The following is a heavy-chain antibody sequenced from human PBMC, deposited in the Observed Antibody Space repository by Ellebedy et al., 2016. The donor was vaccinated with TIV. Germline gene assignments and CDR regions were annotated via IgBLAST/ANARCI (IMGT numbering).Heavy chain of an antibody. Sequence: MPSETLSLTCGVSGDSLSGSYWTWILQPPGKGLEWIGCMFPTGNTNYSPSFQSRVTLSLDTSKQQFSLRLSSVTAADTAVYYCARLMGAQGYYALDVWGRGTTVTVSS. CDR3: ARLMGAQGYYALDV. V-gene: IGHV4-59*01. CDR2: MFPTGNT. D-gene: IGHD2-8*01. CDR1: GDSLSGSY. J-gene: IGHJ6*02.